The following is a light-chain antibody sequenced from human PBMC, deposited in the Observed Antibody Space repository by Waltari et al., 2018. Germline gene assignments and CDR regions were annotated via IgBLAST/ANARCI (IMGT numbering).Light chain of an antibody. CDR2: AAS. CDR1: QSVSSY. V-gene: IGKV3-11*01. J-gene: IGKJ2*01. CDR3: QPRSNSAT. Sequence: EIELTQSPATLSLSPGERATLSCSASQSVSSYLAWYQQKPGQAPRLLVYAASNRATGIPARFSGSGSGTDFTLTISSLEPEDFAVYYCQPRSNSATFGQGTKLEIK.